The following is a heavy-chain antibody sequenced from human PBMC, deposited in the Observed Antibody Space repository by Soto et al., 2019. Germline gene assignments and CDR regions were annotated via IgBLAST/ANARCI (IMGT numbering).Heavy chain of an antibody. CDR1: GYTFTSYG. CDR2: ISAYNGNT. J-gene: IGHJ4*02. Sequence: ASVKVSCKASGYTFTSYGISWVRQAPGQGLEWMGWISAYNGNTNYAQKLQGRVTMTTDTSTSTAYMELRSLRSDDTAVYYCARDATFSGVQALFDYWGQGTLVTVSS. D-gene: IGHD3-10*01. V-gene: IGHV1-18*01. CDR3: ARDATFSGVQALFDY.